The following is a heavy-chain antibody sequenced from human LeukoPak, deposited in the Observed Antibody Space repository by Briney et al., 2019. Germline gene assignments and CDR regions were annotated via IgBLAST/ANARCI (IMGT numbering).Heavy chain of an antibody. CDR2: INHSGST. CDR3: ARAYYYDSSGYYYGFDY. Sequence: SETLSLTCAVYGGSFSGYYWSWIRQPPGKGLEWLGEINHSGSTNYNPSLKSRVTISVDTSKNQFSLKLSSVTAADTAVYYCARAYYYDSSGYYYGFDYWGQGTPVTVSS. V-gene: IGHV4-34*01. J-gene: IGHJ4*02. D-gene: IGHD3-22*01. CDR1: GGSFSGYY.